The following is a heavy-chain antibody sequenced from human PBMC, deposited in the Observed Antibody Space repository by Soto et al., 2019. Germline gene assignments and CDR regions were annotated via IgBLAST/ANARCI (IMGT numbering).Heavy chain of an antibody. CDR1: GGSISSYY. D-gene: IGHD6-6*01. V-gene: IGHV4-59*08. CDR2: IYYSGST. J-gene: IGHJ6*03. CDR3: ARFLGEYSSSSRGYYYYYYMDV. Sequence: PSETLSLTCTVSGGSISSYYWSWIRQPPGKGLEWIGYIYYSGSTNYNPSLKSRVTISVDTSKNQFSLKLSSVTAADTAVYYCARFLGEYSSSSRGYYYYYYMDVWGKGTTVTVSS.